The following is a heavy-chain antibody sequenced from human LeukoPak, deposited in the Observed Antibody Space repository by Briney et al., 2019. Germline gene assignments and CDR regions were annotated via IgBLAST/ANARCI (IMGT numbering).Heavy chain of an antibody. CDR1: GGSISSYY. D-gene: IGHD2-15*01. CDR3: AREGEDCSGGSCYTSEYFQH. J-gene: IGHJ1*01. Sequence: SETLSLTCTVSGGSISSYYWSRIRQPPGKGLEWIGYIYYSGSTNYNPSLKSRVTISVDTSKNQFSLKLSSVTAADTAVYYCAREGEDCSGGSCYTSEYFQHWGQGTLVTVSS. CDR2: IYYSGST. V-gene: IGHV4-59*01.